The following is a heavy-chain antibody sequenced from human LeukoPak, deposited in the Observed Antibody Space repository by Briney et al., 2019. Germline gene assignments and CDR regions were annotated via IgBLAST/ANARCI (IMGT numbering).Heavy chain of an antibody. CDR3: ARGRLGSGSYWKWFDP. CDR2: IYTSGST. J-gene: IGHJ5*02. D-gene: IGHD3-10*01. V-gene: IGHV4-4*07. CDR1: GGSISSYY. Sequence: SETLSLTCTVSGGSISSYYWSWIRQPAGKGLEWIGRIYTSGSTNYNPTLKSRVTISVDTSKNQFSLKLSSVTAADTAVYYCARGRLGSGSYWKWFDPWGQGTLVTVSS.